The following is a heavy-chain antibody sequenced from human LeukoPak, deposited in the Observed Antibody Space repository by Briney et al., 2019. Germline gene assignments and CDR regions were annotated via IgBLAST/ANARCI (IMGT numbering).Heavy chain of an antibody. D-gene: IGHD3-3*01. V-gene: IGHV3-74*01. CDR2: INSDGSSI. J-gene: IGHJ6*02. CDR3: ARSLYYDFWSGYPDPTTPKYYYYGMDV. Sequence: GGSLRLSCVASGFTFSSHWIHWVRQAPGKGLVWVSRINSDGSSISYADSVKGRFTVSRDNAKNTLYLQMNSLRAEDTAVYYCARSLYYDFWSGYPDPTTPKYYYYGMDVWGQGTTVTVSS. CDR1: GFTFSSHW.